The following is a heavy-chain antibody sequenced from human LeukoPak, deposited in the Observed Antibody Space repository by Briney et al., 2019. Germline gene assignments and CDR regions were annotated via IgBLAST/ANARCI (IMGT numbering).Heavy chain of an antibody. J-gene: IGHJ1*01. Sequence: GGSLRLSCAASGFTFSNYAMHWVRQGPGKGLEWVAVISYDGSNKYYADSVKGRFTISRDNSKNTLYLQMNSLRAEDTAVYYCARGGKIALAGTRSPQYFQHWGQGTLVTVSS. CDR2: ISYDGSNK. CDR1: GFTFSNYA. V-gene: IGHV3-30*04. CDR3: ARGGKIALAGTRSPQYFQH. D-gene: IGHD6-19*01.